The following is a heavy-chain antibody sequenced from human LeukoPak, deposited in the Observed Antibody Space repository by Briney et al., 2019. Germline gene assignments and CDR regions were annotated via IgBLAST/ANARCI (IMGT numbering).Heavy chain of an antibody. CDR1: GFTFSSYS. D-gene: IGHD3-22*01. CDR3: AKAGITMIVVVHFDY. V-gene: IGHV3-23*01. CDR2: ISGSGGST. Sequence: GGSLRLSCAASGFTFSSYSMNWVRQAPGKGLEWVSAISGSGGSTYYADSVKGRFTISRDDSKSTLYLQMNSLRAEDTAVYYCAKAGITMIVVVHFDYWGQGTLVTVSS. J-gene: IGHJ4*02.